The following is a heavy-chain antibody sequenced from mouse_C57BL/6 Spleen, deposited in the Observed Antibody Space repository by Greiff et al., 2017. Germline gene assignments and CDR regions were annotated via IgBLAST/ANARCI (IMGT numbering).Heavy chain of an antibody. CDR3: ARNSNHYGSSYGDWFAY. D-gene: IGHD1-1*01. J-gene: IGHJ3*01. CDR1: GFSLTSYG. CDR2: IWSGGST. V-gene: IGHV2-2*01. Sequence: QVQLQQSGPGLVQPSQSLSITCTVSGFSLTSYGVHWVRQSPGKGLEWLGVIWSGGSTDYNAAFISRLSISKDNSKSQVFFKMNSLQADDTAIYYCARNSNHYGSSYGDWFAYWGQGTLVTVSA.